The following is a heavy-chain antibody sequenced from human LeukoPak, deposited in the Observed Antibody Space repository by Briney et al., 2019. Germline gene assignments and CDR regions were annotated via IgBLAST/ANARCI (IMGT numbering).Heavy chain of an antibody. J-gene: IGHJ4*02. CDR2: INPSGGST. V-gene: IGHV1-46*01. Sequence: ASVKVSCKASGYTFTSYYMHWVRQGPGQGLEWMGIINPSGGSTSYAQKFQGRVTMTRDTSTSTVYMELSSLRSEDTAVYYCARTALTGPFDYWGQGTLVTASS. CDR3: ARTALTGPFDY. D-gene: IGHD7-27*01. CDR1: GYTFTSYY.